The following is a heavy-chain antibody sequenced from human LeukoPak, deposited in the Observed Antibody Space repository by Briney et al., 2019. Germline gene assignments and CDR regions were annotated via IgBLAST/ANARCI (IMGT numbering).Heavy chain of an antibody. CDR1: GFTFSSYA. J-gene: IGHJ3*02. Sequence: GGSLRLSCAASGFTFSSYAMSWVRQAPGKGLEWVSAISGSGGSTYYADSVKGRFTISRDNSKNTLYLQMNSLRAEDTAVYYCAKLGIRAYYDSSGYRMEDAFDIWGQGTMVTVSS. CDR2: ISGSGGST. V-gene: IGHV3-23*01. D-gene: IGHD3-22*01. CDR3: AKLGIRAYYDSSGYRMEDAFDI.